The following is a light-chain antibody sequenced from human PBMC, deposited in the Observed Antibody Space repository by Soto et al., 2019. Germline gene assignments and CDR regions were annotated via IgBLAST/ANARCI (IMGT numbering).Light chain of an antibody. J-gene: IGKJ5*01. CDR3: QQVNSFPVT. CDR2: ATI. CDR1: QSIGNY. Sequence: DIQMTQSPSSVSASLGDRVTLTCRASQSIGNYLAWYQQKPGKAPQLLIYATINLQNGVSSRFSGSGSGTDFTLTISSLQPDDSANYFCQQVNSFPVTFGQGTRLEIK. V-gene: IGKV1-12*01.